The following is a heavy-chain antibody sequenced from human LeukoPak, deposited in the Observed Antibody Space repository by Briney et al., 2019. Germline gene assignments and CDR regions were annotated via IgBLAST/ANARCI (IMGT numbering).Heavy chain of an antibody. Sequence: PSETLSLTCVVSGDSISRYYWSWIRQPPGKGLEWIGYIYYTGSTNYNPSLKSRVTISIDTSKSQFSLKLGSVTAADTAVYYCARGYDYGDSFDYWGQGTLVTVSS. V-gene: IGHV4-59*01. CDR2: IYYTGST. J-gene: IGHJ4*02. D-gene: IGHD4-17*01. CDR3: ARGYDYGDSFDY. CDR1: GDSISRYY.